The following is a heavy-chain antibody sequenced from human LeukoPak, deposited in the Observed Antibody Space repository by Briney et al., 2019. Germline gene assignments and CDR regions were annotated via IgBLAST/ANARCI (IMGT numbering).Heavy chain of an antibody. CDR3: AKRPASGHYYYYYMDV. CDR1: GFTFSTST. Sequence: GGSLRLSCEASGFTFSTSTMHWVRQTPGKGLEWVANINQHGGDIHYVDSVKGRFTISRDNSKNTLHLQMNSLRAEDTAVYYCAKRPASGHYYYYYMDVWGKGTTVTVSS. D-gene: IGHD1-14*01. V-gene: IGHV3-7*03. J-gene: IGHJ6*03. CDR2: INQHGGDI.